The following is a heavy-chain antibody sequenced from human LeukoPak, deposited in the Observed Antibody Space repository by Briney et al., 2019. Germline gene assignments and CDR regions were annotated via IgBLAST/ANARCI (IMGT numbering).Heavy chain of an antibody. CDR1: GFTFSSYG. CDR2: IRYDGSNK. J-gene: IGHJ5*02. CDR3: TTIGYCSGGSCS. D-gene: IGHD2-15*01. V-gene: IGHV3-30*02. Sequence: PGGSLRLSCAASGFTFSSYGMHWVRQAPGKGPEWVAFIRYDGSNKYYADSVKGRCTISRDNSKNTLYLQMNSLKTEDTAVYYRTTIGYCSGGSCSWGQGTLVTVSS.